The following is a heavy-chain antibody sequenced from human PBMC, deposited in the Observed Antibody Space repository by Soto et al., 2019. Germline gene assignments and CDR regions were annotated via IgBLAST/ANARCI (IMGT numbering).Heavy chain of an antibody. CDR1: GGSFDNHV. V-gene: IGHV1-69*01. D-gene: IGHD2-15*01. CDR3: ARSPRDIIVVVSTGFDS. Sequence: QVQLVQSGSEVKKPGSSVKVSCKASGGSFDNHVFAWVRQAPGQGLEWLGQIIPAYGAPNYAQRFEGRLTITADESTSSAHMELSSLTSEDTAVYYCARSPRDIIVVVSTGFDSWGQGTRITVAS. CDR2: IIPAYGAP. J-gene: IGHJ4*02.